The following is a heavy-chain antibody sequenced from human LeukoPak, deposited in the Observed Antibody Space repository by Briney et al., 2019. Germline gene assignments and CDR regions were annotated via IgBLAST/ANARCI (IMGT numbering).Heavy chain of an antibody. Sequence: GGSLRLSCTSSGFIFGYYAMSWFRQAPGKGLEWVGFIRSKTYDGTTEYAPSVKGRFTISREDSKSIAYLQMNSLKTEDTAVYYCTRSRGYSYGYSDYWGQGTLVTVSS. J-gene: IGHJ4*02. V-gene: IGHV3-49*03. CDR3: TRSRGYSYGYSDY. D-gene: IGHD5-18*01. CDR1: GFIFGYYA. CDR2: IRSKTYDGTT.